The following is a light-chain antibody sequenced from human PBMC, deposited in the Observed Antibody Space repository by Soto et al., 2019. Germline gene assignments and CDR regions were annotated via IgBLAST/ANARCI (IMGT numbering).Light chain of an antibody. CDR3: SSYTSSSTLVV. CDR2: EVS. CDR1: SSDVGGYNY. J-gene: IGLJ2*01. Sequence: QSALTQPGSVSGSPGQSITICCTGPSSDVGGYNYVSWYQQHPGKAPKLMIYEVSNRPSGVSNRFSGSKSGNTASLTISGLQAEDEADYYCSSYTSSSTLVVFGGGTKLTVL. V-gene: IGLV2-14*01.